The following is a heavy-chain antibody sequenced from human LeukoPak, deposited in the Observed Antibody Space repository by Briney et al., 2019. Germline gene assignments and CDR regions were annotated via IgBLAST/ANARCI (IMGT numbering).Heavy chain of an antibody. CDR2: INHSGST. CDR1: GGSFSGYY. J-gene: IGHJ4*02. Sequence: SETLSLTCAVYGGSFSGYYWSWIRQPPGKGLEWIGEINHSGSTNYNPSLKSRVTISVDTSKNQFSLKLSSVTAADTAVYYCARRRGYSHGPLDYWGQGTLVTVSS. D-gene: IGHD5-18*01. CDR3: ARRRGYSHGPLDY. V-gene: IGHV4-34*01.